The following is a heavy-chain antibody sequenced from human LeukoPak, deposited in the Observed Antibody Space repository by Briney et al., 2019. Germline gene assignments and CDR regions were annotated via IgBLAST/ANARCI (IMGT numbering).Heavy chain of an antibody. CDR3: ARDPIGSRWPYYFDY. CDR2: INAGNGNT. CDR1: GYTFTTYA. Sequence: ASVKVSCKASGYTFTTYAMHWVRQAPGQRLEWMGWINAGNGNTKYSQKFQARVTITRDTSASTAYMELSGLRSEDTAVYYCARDPIGSRWPYYFDYWGQGTLVTVSS. J-gene: IGHJ4*02. D-gene: IGHD6-13*01. V-gene: IGHV1-3*01.